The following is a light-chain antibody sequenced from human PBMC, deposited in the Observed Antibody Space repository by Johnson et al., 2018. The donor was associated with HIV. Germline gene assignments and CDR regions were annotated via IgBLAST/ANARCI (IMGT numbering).Light chain of an antibody. V-gene: IGLV1-51*01. CDR3: ATWDTSLSAGGV. CDR1: SSNIGKNY. J-gene: IGLJ1*01. CDR2: DND. Sequence: QSVLTQPPSVSAAPGQKVTISCSGSSSNIGKNYVSWYQQLPGTAPKLVIYDNDKRPSGIPDRFSGSKSGTSATLGITGLQTGDEADYYCATWDTSLSAGGVFGTGTKVTVL.